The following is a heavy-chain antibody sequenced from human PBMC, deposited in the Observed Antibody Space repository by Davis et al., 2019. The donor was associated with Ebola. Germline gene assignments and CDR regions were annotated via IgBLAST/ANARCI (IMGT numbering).Heavy chain of an antibody. V-gene: IGHV3-11*01. Sequence: PGGSLRLSCAASEFTFSDYYMSCIRQAPGQELEWISYISTSGTSIYYADSVKGRFTISRDNARNSVYVQVDSLRAEDTAVYYCVRERDGYNGEHYFDYWGQGTLVTVSS. CDR1: EFTFSDYY. CDR3: VRERDGYNGEHYFDY. CDR2: ISTSGTSI. J-gene: IGHJ4*02. D-gene: IGHD5-24*01.